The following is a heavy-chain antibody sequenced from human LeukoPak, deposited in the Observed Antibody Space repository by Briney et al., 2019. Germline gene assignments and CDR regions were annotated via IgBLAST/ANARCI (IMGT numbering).Heavy chain of an antibody. CDR2: IYYSGNT. CDR1: GGSISSYY. CDR3: ARDGSDGGYSYGYFDY. Sequence: ASETLSLTCTVSGGSISSYYWSWIRQPPGKGLEWIGYIYYSGNTNYNPSLKSRVTISVDTSKNQFSLKLSSVTAADTAVYYCARDGSDGGYSYGYFDYWGQGTLVTVSS. D-gene: IGHD5-18*01. V-gene: IGHV4-59*12. J-gene: IGHJ4*02.